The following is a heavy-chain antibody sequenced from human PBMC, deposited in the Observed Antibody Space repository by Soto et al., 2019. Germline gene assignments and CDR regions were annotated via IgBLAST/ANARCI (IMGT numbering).Heavy chain of an antibody. V-gene: IGHV1-18*01. Sequence: QVQLVQSGAEVKKPGASVKVSCKASGYTFSSYGISWVRQAPGQGLEWMGWISAYNGNTKNAQKLQGRVTMTTDTATSTVYMELRSMRSDDTAVYYCARDLSALGFGELCHDYWSQGTVVTVSS. D-gene: IGHD3-10*01. J-gene: IGHJ4*02. CDR2: ISAYNGNT. CDR1: GYTFSSYG. CDR3: ARDLSALGFGELCHDY.